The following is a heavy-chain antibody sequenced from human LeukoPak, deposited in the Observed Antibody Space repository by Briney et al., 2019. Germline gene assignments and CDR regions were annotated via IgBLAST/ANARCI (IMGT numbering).Heavy chain of an antibody. Sequence: PGGSLRLSCAASGFTFSSYAMNWVRRAPGKGLEWVSTISGTGGSTYYADSVKGRFTISRDTSKNTLYLQMNSLRAEDTDVYYCAKGLSSGDYGLHYWGQGTLVTVSS. CDR1: GFTFSSYA. J-gene: IGHJ4*02. V-gene: IGHV3-23*01. CDR3: AKGLSSGDYGLHY. D-gene: IGHD4-17*01. CDR2: ISGTGGST.